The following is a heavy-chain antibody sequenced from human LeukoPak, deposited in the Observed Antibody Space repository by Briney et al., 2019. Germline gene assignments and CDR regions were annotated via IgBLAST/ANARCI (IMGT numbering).Heavy chain of an antibody. Sequence: GGSLRLSCAASGFTFSSYGMHWVRQAPGKGLEWVAFIRYDGSNKYYADSVKGRFTISRDNSKNTLYLQMNSLRAEDTAVYYCAKDLGTKSSGSWYGYWFDPWGQGTLVTVSS. CDR2: IRYDGSNK. D-gene: IGHD6-13*01. CDR1: GFTFSSYG. V-gene: IGHV3-30*02. J-gene: IGHJ5*02. CDR3: AKDLGTKSSGSWYGYWFDP.